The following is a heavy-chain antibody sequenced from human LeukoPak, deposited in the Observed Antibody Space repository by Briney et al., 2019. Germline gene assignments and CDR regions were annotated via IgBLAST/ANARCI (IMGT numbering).Heavy chain of an antibody. Sequence: GGSLRLSCAASGFIFSSYAIHWVRQAPGKGLEWVAVISYDGDNKFYADSVKGGFTISRDNSKNTLYLQMSSLRAEDTAVYYCARHFGVISKGVYYYYYGLDVWGQGTTVTVSS. J-gene: IGHJ6*02. CDR3: ARHFGVISKGVYYYYYGLDV. CDR2: ISYDGDNK. CDR1: GFIFSSYA. D-gene: IGHD3-3*01. V-gene: IGHV3-30-3*01.